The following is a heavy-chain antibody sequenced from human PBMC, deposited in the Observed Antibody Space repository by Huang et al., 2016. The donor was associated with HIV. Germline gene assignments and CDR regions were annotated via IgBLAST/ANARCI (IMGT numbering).Heavy chain of an antibody. CDR2: IIPIFGTA. J-gene: IGHJ5*02. Sequence: QVLLVQSGAEVRKPGSSVKVSCTAFGGTFSSYAISWVRQAPGPGLEWMGGIIPIFGTANYTQKCQGRVTITVDESTNTGYMELTRLTSEDTAVYYCARTAYSYGFRQGYNWFDPWGQGTPITVSS. D-gene: IGHD5-18*01. CDR1: GGTFSSYA. CDR3: ARTAYSYGFRQGYNWFDP. V-gene: IGHV1-69*13.